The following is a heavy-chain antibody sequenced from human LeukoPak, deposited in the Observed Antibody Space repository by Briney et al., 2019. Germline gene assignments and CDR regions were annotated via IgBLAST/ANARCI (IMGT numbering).Heavy chain of an antibody. CDR2: IYSGGST. CDR1: EFTFSNAW. J-gene: IGHJ5*02. Sequence: GGSLRLSCAASEFTFSNAWMSWVRQAPGKGLEWVSVIYSGGSTYYADSVKGRFTISRHNSKNTLYLQMNSLRAEDTAVYYCARARGDYNWFDPWGQGTLVTVSS. CDR3: ARARGDYNWFDP. V-gene: IGHV3-53*04. D-gene: IGHD4-17*01.